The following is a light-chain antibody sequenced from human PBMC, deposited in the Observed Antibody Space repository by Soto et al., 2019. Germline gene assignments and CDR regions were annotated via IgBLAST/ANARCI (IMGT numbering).Light chain of an antibody. CDR1: QSLNSR. J-gene: IGKJ5*01. CDR3: QQSYSTPFT. V-gene: IGKV1-5*01. CDR2: DAS. Sequence: DIQLTQSPSTLSASVGDRVTLTCRASQSLNSRLAWYQQRPGKAPKLLIYDASTLESGVPSRFSGSGSGTEFTLTISSLQPEDFATYYCQQSYSTPFTFGQGTRLEIK.